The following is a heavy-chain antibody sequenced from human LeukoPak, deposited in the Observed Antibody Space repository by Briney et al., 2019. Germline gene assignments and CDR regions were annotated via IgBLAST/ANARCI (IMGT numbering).Heavy chain of an antibody. V-gene: IGHV3-23*01. D-gene: IGHD5-12*01. CDR2: ISAGDGSI. Sequence: WGALELPCAGYGFTFSSHVNSWVRQAPRKGPEWVSAISAGDGSIYYADSVKGRFTISRDNYKSTLYLLMNSLRAEDTAVYYCARDEDDYAEAEFFLHWGQGTLVTVPS. CDR3: ARDEDDYAEAEFFLH. CDR1: GFTFSSHV. J-gene: IGHJ1*01.